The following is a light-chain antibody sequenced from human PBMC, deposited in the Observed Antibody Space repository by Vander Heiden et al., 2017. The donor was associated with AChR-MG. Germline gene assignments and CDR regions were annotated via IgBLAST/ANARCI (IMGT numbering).Light chain of an antibody. CDR1: RFNLGNNV. V-gene: IGLV1-44*01. CDR2: NN. CDR3: AAWDDSIPGVV. J-gene: IGLJ2*01. Sequence: QSVLTQPPSVSATPGRRVTISCSGSRFNLGNNVVNWYQQLPGMSPNVLISNNQRPSEVPDRFSASKSGTSASLAISGLQSDDEGDYYCAAWDDSIPGVVFGGGTKVTVL.